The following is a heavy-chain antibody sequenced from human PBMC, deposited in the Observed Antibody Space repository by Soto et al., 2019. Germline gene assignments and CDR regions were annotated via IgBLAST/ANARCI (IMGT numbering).Heavy chain of an antibody. Sequence: EVELLESGGGLVQSGGSLQLSCVGSGFTFDSNGMSWVRLVPGKGLEWVSFISGSGVSTSYAESVKGRVIVSRDNSKKMVFLQMHSLRVEDTATYYCAKIYISSSEDAFDVWGQGTTVTVSS. CDR2: ISGSGVST. D-gene: IGHD5-12*01. V-gene: IGHV3-23*01. CDR1: GFTFDSNG. J-gene: IGHJ3*01. CDR3: AKIYISSSEDAFDV.